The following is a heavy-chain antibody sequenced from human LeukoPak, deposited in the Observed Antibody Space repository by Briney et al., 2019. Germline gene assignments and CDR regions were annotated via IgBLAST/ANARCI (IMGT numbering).Heavy chain of an antibody. Sequence: PGGSLRLSCAASGFTFSSYGMHWVRQAPGKGLEGVAFIRYDGSNKYYADSVKGRFTISRDNSKNTLYLRMNSLRAEDTAVYYCAKDRGSSGYYDISFDYWGQGTLVTVSS. CDR1: GFTFSSYG. CDR3: AKDRGSSGYYDISFDY. CDR2: IRYDGSNK. J-gene: IGHJ4*02. V-gene: IGHV3-30*02. D-gene: IGHD3-22*01.